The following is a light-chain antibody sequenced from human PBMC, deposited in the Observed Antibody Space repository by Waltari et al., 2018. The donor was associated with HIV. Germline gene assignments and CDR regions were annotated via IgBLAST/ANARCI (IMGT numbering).Light chain of an antibody. J-gene: IGLJ2*01. CDR1: SSEFGGYNY. V-gene: IGLV2-23*02. Sequence: QSALIQPASVSGSPGQSITISCTGTSSEFGGYNYVSWYPQPPGKAHKLLMYDVTKGHAGVANLLAGSKSGNTASLTISGRQSEDEAAYYCCSYAGSSTVIFGGGTKLTVL. CDR3: CSYAGSSTVI. CDR2: DVT.